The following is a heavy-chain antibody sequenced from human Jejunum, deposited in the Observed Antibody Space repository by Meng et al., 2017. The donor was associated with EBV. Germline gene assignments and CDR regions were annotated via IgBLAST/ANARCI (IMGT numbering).Heavy chain of an antibody. D-gene: IGHD1-1*01. CDR3: AKRMPGTGFDY. J-gene: IGHJ4*02. CDR1: GYSMSNSNW. V-gene: IGHV4-28*01. CDR2: IYYTGTT. Sequence: VQLQEAGPGLVNPPAPLLLTCAAAGYSMSNSNWWGWIRQPPGKGLEWIGYIYYTGTTYYNPSLKSRVTMSIDTSKNHFSLKLTSVTTMDTAVYYCAKRMPGTGFDYWGQGTLVTVSS.